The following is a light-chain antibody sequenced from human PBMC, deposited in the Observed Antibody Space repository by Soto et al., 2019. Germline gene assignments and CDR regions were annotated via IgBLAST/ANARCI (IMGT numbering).Light chain of an antibody. V-gene: IGLV2-14*01. CDR3: SSYTSSSTLEV. CDR2: EVR. J-gene: IGLJ1*01. Sequence: QSALTQPASVSGSPGQSITISCTGTRSDVGGYNFVSWYQQLPGKAPKLMIYEVRNRPSGVSTRFSGSKSGNTASLTISGPQAEDEADYYCSSYTSSSTLEVFGTGTKLTVL. CDR1: RSDVGGYNF.